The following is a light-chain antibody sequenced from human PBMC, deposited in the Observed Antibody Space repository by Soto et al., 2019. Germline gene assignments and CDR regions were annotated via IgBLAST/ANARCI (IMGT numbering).Light chain of an antibody. CDR3: GTWDISLSGRFV. CDR2: ENN. J-gene: IGLJ1*01. V-gene: IGLV1-51*02. CDR1: SSNIGRNY. Sequence: QSVLTQPPSVSAAPGQKVTILCSGSSSNIGRNYVSWYQQLPGTAPKLLIYENNKRPSGIPGRVSGSKSGTSATLGITGLQTGDEADYYCGTWDISLSGRFVFGAGTKVTVL.